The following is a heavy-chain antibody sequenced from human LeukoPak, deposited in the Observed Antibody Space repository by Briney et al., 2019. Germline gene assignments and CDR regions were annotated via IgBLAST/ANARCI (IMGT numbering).Heavy chain of an antibody. J-gene: IGHJ4*02. Sequence: PGGSLRLSCAASGFTFSYYYMSWVRQAPGEGLEWVSYISSSGSTIYYADSVKGRFTISRDNAKNSLYLQMNSLRAEDTAVYYCARPYCSGGSCYLDYWGQGTLVTVSS. CDR2: ISSSGSTI. D-gene: IGHD2-15*01. CDR3: ARPYCSGGSCYLDY. V-gene: IGHV3-11*04. CDR1: GFTFSYYY.